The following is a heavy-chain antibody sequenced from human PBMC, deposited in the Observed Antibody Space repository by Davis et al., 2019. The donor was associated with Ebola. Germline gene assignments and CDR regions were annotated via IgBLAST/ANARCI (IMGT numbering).Heavy chain of an antibody. CDR2: IYPGDSDT. V-gene: IGHV5-51*01. CDR3: ASRLVAARELDY. J-gene: IGHJ4*02. CDR1: GYTFDYYW. D-gene: IGHD5-12*01. Sequence: GESLKISCQGSGYTFDYYWVAWVRQMPGKGLESVGIIYPGDSDTRYSPSFQGHVNISADKSISTAYLQWSSLKASDTAVYYCASRLVAARELDYWGQGTLVTVS.